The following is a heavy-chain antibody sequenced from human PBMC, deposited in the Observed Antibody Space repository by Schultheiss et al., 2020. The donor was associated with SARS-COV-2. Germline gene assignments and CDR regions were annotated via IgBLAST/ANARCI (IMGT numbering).Heavy chain of an antibody. CDR1: GYNFTSYW. Sequence: GESLKISCKGSGYNFTSYWIGWVRQMPGKGLEWMGIIYPGDSDTRYSPSFQGQVTISADKSISTAYLQWSSLKASDTAMYYCARHGSIVASPSTVWGQGTLVTVSS. CDR2: IYPGDSDT. V-gene: IGHV5-51*01. J-gene: IGHJ4*02. CDR3: ARHGSIVASPSTV. D-gene: IGHD5-12*01.